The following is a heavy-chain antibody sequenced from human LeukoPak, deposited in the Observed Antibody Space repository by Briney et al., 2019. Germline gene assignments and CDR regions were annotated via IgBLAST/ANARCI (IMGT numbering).Heavy chain of an antibody. D-gene: IGHD2-21*02. J-gene: IGHJ4*02. CDR3: ERGPPYIVVVTGIGFFDY. V-gene: IGHV4-34*01. CDR2: INHSGST. CDR1: GGSFSGYY. Sequence: SSETLSLTCAVYGGSFSGYYWSWIRQPPGKGLEWIGEINHSGSTNYNPSLKSRVTISVDTSKNQFSLKLSSVTAADTAVYYCERGPPYIVVVTGIGFFDYWGQGTLVTVSS.